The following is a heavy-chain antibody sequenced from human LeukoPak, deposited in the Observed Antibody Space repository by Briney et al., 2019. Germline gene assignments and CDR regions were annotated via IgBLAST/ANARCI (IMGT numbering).Heavy chain of an antibody. CDR2: ISGSGGST. V-gene: IGHV3-23*01. CDR1: GFTFSSYA. Sequence: PGGSLRLSCAASGFTFSSYATSWVRQAPGKGLEWVSAISGSGGSTYYADSVKGRFTISRDNSKNTLYLQMNSLRAEDTAVYYCAKDFGSGGAFDIWGQGTMVTVSS. D-gene: IGHD6-19*01. CDR3: AKDFGSGGAFDI. J-gene: IGHJ3*02.